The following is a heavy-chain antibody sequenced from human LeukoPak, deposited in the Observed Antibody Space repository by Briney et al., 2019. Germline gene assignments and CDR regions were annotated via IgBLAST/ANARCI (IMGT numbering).Heavy chain of an antibody. Sequence: KSGGSLRLSCAASGFTFSSYSTNWVRQAPGKGLEWVSSISSSSSYIYYADSVKGRFTISRDNAKNSLYLQMNSLRAEDTAVYYCARAVGDYEVFDYWGQGTLVTVSS. D-gene: IGHD4-17*01. CDR1: GFTFSSYS. J-gene: IGHJ4*01. CDR2: ISSSSSYI. CDR3: ARAVGDYEVFDY. V-gene: IGHV3-21*01.